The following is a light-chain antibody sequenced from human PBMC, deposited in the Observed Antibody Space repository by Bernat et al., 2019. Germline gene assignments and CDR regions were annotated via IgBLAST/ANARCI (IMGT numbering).Light chain of an antibody. V-gene: IGKV1-39*01. CDR3: QQSYSSPWT. CDR1: QSISSY. CDR2: AAS. Sequence: DIQMTQSPSSLSASVGDRVTITCRASQSISSYLNWYQQKPGKAPKLLSYAASSLESGVPSRFSGSGSGTDFRLTISSLQPEDFASYFCQQSYSSPWTFGQGTKVEIK. J-gene: IGKJ1*01.